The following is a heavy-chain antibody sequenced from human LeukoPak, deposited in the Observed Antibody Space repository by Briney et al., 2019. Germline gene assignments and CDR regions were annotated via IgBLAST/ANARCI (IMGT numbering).Heavy chain of an antibody. J-gene: IGHJ4*02. D-gene: IGHD3-3*01. CDR1: GYTFTGYY. Sequence: ASVKVSCKASGYTFTGYYMHWVRQAPGQGLEWMGWINPDSGGTNYAQKFQGRVTMTRDTSISTAYMELSRLRSDDTAVYYCARWGDDFWSTKTEDYWGQGTPVTVSS. CDR3: ARWGDDFWSTKTEDY. V-gene: IGHV1-2*02. CDR2: INPDSGGT.